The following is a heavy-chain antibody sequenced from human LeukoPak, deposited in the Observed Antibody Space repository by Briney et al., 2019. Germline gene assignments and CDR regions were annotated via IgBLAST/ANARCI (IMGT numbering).Heavy chain of an antibody. CDR1: GFTFNTCA. Sequence: GGSLRLSCEASGFTFNTCAMSWVRQSPGKGLEWVSAISESGSGTYYADSVKGRFTISRDNSKNTLYLQMNSLIVADTAEYFGAKRVTAINGAFDYWGQGTLVTVSS. CDR3: AKRVTAINGAFDY. D-gene: IGHD2-21*02. CDR2: ISESGSGT. V-gene: IGHV3-23*01. J-gene: IGHJ4*02.